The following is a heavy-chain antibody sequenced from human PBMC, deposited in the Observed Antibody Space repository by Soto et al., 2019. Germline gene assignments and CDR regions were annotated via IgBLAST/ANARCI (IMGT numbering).Heavy chain of an antibody. CDR3: ASSVAKYYYYGMDV. J-gene: IGHJ6*02. CDR1: GGTFSSYA. D-gene: IGHD5-12*01. Sequence: ASVKVSCKASGGTFSSYAISWVRQAPGQGLEWMGGIIPIFGTANYAQKFQGRVTITADESTSTAYMELSSLRSEDTAVYYCASSVAKYYYYGMDVWGQGTTVTVSS. CDR2: IIPIFGTA. V-gene: IGHV1-69*13.